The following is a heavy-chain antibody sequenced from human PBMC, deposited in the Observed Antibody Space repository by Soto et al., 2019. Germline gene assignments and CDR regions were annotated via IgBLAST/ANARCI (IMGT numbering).Heavy chain of an antibody. CDR1: GFTFRNYP. CDR2: ISYDGTNQ. Sequence: QVQLVESGGGVVQPETSLRLSCTVSGFTFRNYPMHWVRQAPGKGLEWVAVISYDGTNQYYTHSVKGRFTISRANSKNTLSLVMNSLRPEDTAVYYCARESTLGYYYGLDVWGQGPTVTVSS. J-gene: IGHJ6*02. D-gene: IGHD2-15*01. CDR3: ARESTLGYYYGLDV. V-gene: IGHV3-30-3*01.